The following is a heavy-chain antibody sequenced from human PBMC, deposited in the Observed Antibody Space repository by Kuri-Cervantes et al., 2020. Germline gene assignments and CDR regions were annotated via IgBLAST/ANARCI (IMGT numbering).Heavy chain of an antibody. CDR1: GFTFSDFY. Sequence: GESLKISCAASGFTFSDFYINWIRQAPGKGLEWVSYISKNGDIIYYAESVKGLFTISRDNAKNSLYLQMNSLRVEDTAVYYCARGEGGDNWGQGTLVTVSS. CDR3: ARGEGGDN. D-gene: IGHD3-16*01. V-gene: IGHV3-11*01. J-gene: IGHJ4*02. CDR2: ISKNGDII.